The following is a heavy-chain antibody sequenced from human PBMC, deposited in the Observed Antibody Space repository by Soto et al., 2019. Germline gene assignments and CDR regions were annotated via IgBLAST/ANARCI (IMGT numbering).Heavy chain of an antibody. CDR2: ISGSGDST. J-gene: IGHJ4*02. V-gene: IGHV3-23*01. CDR1: GFTFSSYA. Sequence: EVQLLESGGGLVQPGGSLRLSCAASGFTFSSYAMRWVRQAPVKGLEWVSAISGSGDSTYYADSVKGRFTISRDNSKTTLYLKMNSLRAEDTAVDYCARRGSGSYYDYWGQGTLVTVSS. D-gene: IGHD1-26*01. CDR3: ARRGSGSYYDY.